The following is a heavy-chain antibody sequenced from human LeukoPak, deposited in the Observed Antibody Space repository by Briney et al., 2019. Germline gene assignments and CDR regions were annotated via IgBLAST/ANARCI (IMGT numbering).Heavy chain of an antibody. CDR2: IIPFLDIA. J-gene: IGHJ4*02. Sequence: SVKVSCRASGGTFSNYAISWVRQAPGRGLEWMGRIIPFLDIADYAQKFQGRVTITADKSTSTAYMELSSLKSEDTAVFYCASGEGCSSNICTLDYWGQGSLVTVSS. V-gene: IGHV1-69*04. CDR1: GGTFSNYA. CDR3: ASGEGCSSNICTLDY. D-gene: IGHD2-2*01.